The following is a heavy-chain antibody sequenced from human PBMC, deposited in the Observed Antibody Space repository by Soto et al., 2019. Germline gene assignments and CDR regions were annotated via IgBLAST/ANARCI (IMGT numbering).Heavy chain of an antibody. CDR2: NIPIFGTA. V-gene: IGHV1-69*13. CDR3: ATAWSLFRQQTFDKYLVY. J-gene: IGHJ4*03. D-gene: IGHD2-21*01. CDR1: GFTFSHFV. Sequence: SVKLSRPASGFTFSHFVISWVRQAPGQRLEWMGGNIPIFGTANYAQNFQGRVTIIADESTGTTYMELTSLRSEDTAVYYCATAWSLFRQQTFDKYLVYWGQGFPVTVAS.